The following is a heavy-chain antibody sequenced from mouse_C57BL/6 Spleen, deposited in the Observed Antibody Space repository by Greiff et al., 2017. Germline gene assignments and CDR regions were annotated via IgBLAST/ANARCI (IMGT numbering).Heavy chain of an antibody. D-gene: IGHD1-1*01. CDR1: GYTFTDYN. CDR2: INPNNGGT. V-gene: IGHV1-22*01. Sequence: VQLQQSGPELVKPGASVKMSCKASGYTFTDYNMHWVKQSHGKSLEWIGYINPNNGGTSYNQKFKGKATLTVNKSSRTAYMELRSLTSGDSAVYYCDKDYGSSYDWYFGVWGTGTTVTVSS. CDR3: DKDYGSSYDWYFGV. J-gene: IGHJ1*03.